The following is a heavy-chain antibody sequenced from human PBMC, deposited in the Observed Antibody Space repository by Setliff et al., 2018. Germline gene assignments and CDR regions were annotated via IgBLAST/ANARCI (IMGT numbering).Heavy chain of an antibody. CDR1: GGSISSSSYY. V-gene: IGHV4-39*07. CDR3: AIRATYYNFWSGYYDY. J-gene: IGHJ4*02. D-gene: IGHD3-3*01. CDR2: IYYSGST. Sequence: NPSETLSLTCTVSGGSISSSSYYWGWIRQPPGKGLEWIGSIYYSGSTYYNPSLKSRVTISVDTSKNQFSLKLSSVTAADTAVYYCAIRATYYNFWSGYYDYWGQGTLVTVSS.